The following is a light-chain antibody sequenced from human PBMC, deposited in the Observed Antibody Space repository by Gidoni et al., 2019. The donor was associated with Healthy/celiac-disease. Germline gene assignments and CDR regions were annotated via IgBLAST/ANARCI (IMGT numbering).Light chain of an antibody. Sequence: DIQMTRSPPSLSASVGDRVTITWRASQGIRNDLGWYQHKPEKAPKRLIYAASSLQSGVPTRFSSSGSGTVFTLTISSLQPEDFATYYCLQHNSYPRTFXQXTKVEIK. V-gene: IGKV1-17*01. CDR2: AAS. CDR3: LQHNSYPRT. J-gene: IGKJ1*01. CDR1: QGIRND.